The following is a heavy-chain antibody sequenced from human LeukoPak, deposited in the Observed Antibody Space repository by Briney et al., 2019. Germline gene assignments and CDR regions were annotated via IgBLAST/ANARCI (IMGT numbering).Heavy chain of an antibody. Sequence: SETLSLTRTVSGVSIITTSYDWGWIRQPPGKGLEWIGSISYGGSTDYNPSLKSRVTLSLDASKNQFSLRVSSVTAADTAVYYCARHFDNWGQGTLVTVSS. V-gene: IGHV4-39*01. CDR2: ISYGGST. J-gene: IGHJ4*02. CDR3: ARHFDN. CDR1: GVSIITTSYD.